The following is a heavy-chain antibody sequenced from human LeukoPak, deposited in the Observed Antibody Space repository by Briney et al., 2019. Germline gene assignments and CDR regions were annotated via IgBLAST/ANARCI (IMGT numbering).Heavy chain of an antibody. D-gene: IGHD6-6*01. CDR1: GFTFNSYG. V-gene: IGHV3-21*01. J-gene: IGHJ4*02. CDR2: ISSSSSYI. Sequence: PGRSLRLSCAASGFTFNSYGMHWVRQAPGKGLEWVSSISSSSSYIYYADSVKGRFTISRDNAKNSLYLQMNSLRAEDTAVYYCASSSSLGYFDYWGQGTLVTVSS. CDR3: ASSSSLGYFDY.